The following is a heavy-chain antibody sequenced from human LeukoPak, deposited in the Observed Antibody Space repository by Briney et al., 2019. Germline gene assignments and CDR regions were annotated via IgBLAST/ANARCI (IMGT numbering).Heavy chain of an antibody. D-gene: IGHD3-3*01. CDR3: ARGSTNYDFWSGYPDY. J-gene: IGHJ4*02. V-gene: IGHV3-30-3*01. CDR2: ISYDGSNK. CDR1: GFTFSSYA. Sequence: GGSLRLSCAASGFTFSSYAMHWVRQAPGKGLEWVAVISYDGSNKYYADSVKGRFTISRDNSKNTLYLQMNSPRAEDTAVYYCARGSTNYDFWSGYPDYWGQGTLVTVSS.